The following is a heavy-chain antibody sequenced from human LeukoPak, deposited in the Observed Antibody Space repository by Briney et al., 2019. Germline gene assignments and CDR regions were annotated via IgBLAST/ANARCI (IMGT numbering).Heavy chain of an antibody. Sequence: GGSLRLSCAASGFTFSDYNMRWIRQAPGKGLEWVSSISRSGSTKYYADSVQGRFTISRDNAKNSLYLQMNSLRAEDTAAYYCARSSSGWYYFDYWGQGTLVTVSS. J-gene: IGHJ4*02. CDR3: ARSSSGWYYFDY. V-gene: IGHV3-11*04. D-gene: IGHD6-19*01. CDR2: ISRSGSTK. CDR1: GFTFSDYN.